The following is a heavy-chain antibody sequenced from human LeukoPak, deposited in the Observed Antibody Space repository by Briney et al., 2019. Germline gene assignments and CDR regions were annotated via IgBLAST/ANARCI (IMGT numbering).Heavy chain of an antibody. CDR2: IYTGGNT. D-gene: IGHD5-12*01. CDR3: ARESGVATIGKIDY. CDR1: GFTVSSNY. J-gene: IGHJ4*02. V-gene: IGHV3-53*01. Sequence: GGSLRLSCAASGFTVSSNYMSWVRQAPGKGLEWVSVIYTGGNTYYADSVKGRFTISRDNAKNSLYLQMNSLRAEDTAVYYCARESGVATIGKIDYWGQGTSVTVSS.